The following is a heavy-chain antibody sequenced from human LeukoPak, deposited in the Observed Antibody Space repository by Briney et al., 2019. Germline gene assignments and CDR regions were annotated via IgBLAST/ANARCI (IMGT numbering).Heavy chain of an antibody. D-gene: IGHD3-10*01. Sequence: SETLSLTCTVSGGSISSSSYYWGWIRQPPGKGLEWIGSIYYSGSTYYNPSLKSRVTLSVDTSKNQFSLKLSSVTAADTAVYYCARGRKVVGEFWRPYYYHYMDVWGKGTTVTVSS. V-gene: IGHV4-39*07. CDR1: GGSISSSSYY. CDR2: IYYSGST. CDR3: ARGRKVVGEFWRPYYYHYMDV. J-gene: IGHJ6*03.